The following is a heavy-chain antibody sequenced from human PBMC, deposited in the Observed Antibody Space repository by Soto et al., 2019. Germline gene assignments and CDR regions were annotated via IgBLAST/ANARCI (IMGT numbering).Heavy chain of an antibody. D-gene: IGHD6-19*01. Sequence: GPSVKVSCKASGGTFSSYTISWVRQAPGQGLEWMGRIIPILGIANYAQKFQGRVTITADKSTSTAYMELSSLRSEDTAVYYCARDQRRVAVAGTVWYFDLSGRGTLVTGSS. V-gene: IGHV1-69*04. CDR1: GGTFSSYT. J-gene: IGHJ2*01. CDR3: ARDQRRVAVAGTVWYFDL. CDR2: IIPILGIA.